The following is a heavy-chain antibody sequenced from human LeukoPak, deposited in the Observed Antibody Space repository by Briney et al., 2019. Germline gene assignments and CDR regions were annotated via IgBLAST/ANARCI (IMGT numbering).Heavy chain of an antibody. V-gene: IGHV4-39*07. J-gene: IGHJ4*02. D-gene: IGHD4-17*01. CDR2: IYYRGST. Sequence: SETLSLTCTVSGGSISSSSYYWGWIRQPPGKGLEWIGSIYYRGSTYYNPSLKSRVTISVDTSKNQFSLKLSSVTAADTAVYYCARINSDYGDYFPDYWGQGTLVTVSS. CDR1: GGSISSSSYY. CDR3: ARINSDYGDYFPDY.